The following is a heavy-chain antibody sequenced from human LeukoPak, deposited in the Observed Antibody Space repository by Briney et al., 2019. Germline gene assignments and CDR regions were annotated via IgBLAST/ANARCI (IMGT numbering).Heavy chain of an antibody. J-gene: IGHJ4*02. V-gene: IGHV4-59*06. Sequence: SETLSLTCTVSGGSISSYYWSWIRQHPGKGLEWIGYIYYSGSTYYNPSLKSRVTISVDTSKNQFSLKLSSVTAADTAVYYCARGSLRMGDGYWGQGTLVTVSS. CDR2: IYYSGST. D-gene: IGHD1-26*01. CDR1: GGSISSYY. CDR3: ARGSLRMGDGY.